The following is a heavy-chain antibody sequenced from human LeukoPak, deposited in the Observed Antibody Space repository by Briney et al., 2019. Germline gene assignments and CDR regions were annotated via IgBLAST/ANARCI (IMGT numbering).Heavy chain of an antibody. CDR3: ARGLDYYDSHDAFDI. CDR2: ISSSSSYI. CDR1: GFTFSSYS. J-gene: IGHJ3*02. V-gene: IGHV3-21*01. D-gene: IGHD3-22*01. Sequence: GGSLRLSCAASGFTFSSYSMKWVRQAPGKGLEWVSSISSSSSYIYYADSVKGRFTISRDNAKNSLYLQMNSLRAEDTAVYYCARGLDYYDSHDAFDIWGQGTMVTVSS.